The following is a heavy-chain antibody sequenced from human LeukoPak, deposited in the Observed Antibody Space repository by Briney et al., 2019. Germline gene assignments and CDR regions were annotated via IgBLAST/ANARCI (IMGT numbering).Heavy chain of an antibody. J-gene: IGHJ4*02. V-gene: IGHV3-74*01. CDR2: IKTDGTTT. Sequence: TGGSLRLSCAASGFTFSSYWMHWVRHAPGEGLVWVSRIKTDGTTTDYADSVKGRFTVSRDNAKNTLYLQMNSLRAEDTAVYYCARGPYTSGVYRLDYWGQGTLVTVSS. CDR1: GFTFSSYW. D-gene: IGHD6-19*01. CDR3: ARGPYTSGVYRLDY.